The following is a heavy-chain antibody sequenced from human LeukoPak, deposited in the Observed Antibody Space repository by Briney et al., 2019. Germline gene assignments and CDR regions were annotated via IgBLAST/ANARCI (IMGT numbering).Heavy chain of an antibody. Sequence: GGSLRLSCAASGFTFSSYAMSWVRQAPGKGLEWVSAISGSGGSTYYADFVKGRFTISRDNSKNTLYLQMNSLRPEDTAVYYCAKPPTRYYDILTGYWYFDLWGRGTLVTVSS. CDR3: AKPPTRYYDILTGYWYFDL. CDR1: GFTFSSYA. D-gene: IGHD3-9*01. CDR2: ISGSGGST. V-gene: IGHV3-23*01. J-gene: IGHJ2*01.